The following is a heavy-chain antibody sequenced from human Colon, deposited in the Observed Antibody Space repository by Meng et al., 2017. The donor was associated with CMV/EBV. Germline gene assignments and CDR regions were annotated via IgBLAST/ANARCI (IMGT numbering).Heavy chain of an antibody. J-gene: IGHJ6*02. CDR3: GRDPGLPNGIHV. V-gene: IGHV3-7*03. CDR1: GFTFSNYW. CDR2: IRQDGSEK. D-gene: IGHD1-1*01. Sequence: GGSLRLSCAASGFTFSNYWMSWVRQAPGKGLEWVASIRQDGSEKNYVDSVKGRFTISRDNARNSLHLQMNSLRAEDTAVYYCGRDPGLPNGIHVWGQGTTVTVSS.